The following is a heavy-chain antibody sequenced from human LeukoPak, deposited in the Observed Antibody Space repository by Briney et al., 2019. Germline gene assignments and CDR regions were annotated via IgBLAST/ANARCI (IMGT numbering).Heavy chain of an antibody. CDR3: ARGSSNIAGRNNWFDP. D-gene: IGHD6-6*01. V-gene: IGHV4-39*01. J-gene: IGHJ5*02. Sequence: SETLSLTCTVSGDSISSSNYYWGWIRQPPGKGLEWIGNIHYSGSTYYNPSLKSRVTISVDTSKNQFSLKLSSVTAADTAVYYCARGSSNIAGRNNWFDPWGQGTLVTVSS. CDR1: GDSISSSNYY. CDR2: IHYSGST.